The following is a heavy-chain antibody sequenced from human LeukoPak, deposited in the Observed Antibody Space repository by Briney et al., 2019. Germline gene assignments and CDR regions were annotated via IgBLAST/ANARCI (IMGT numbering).Heavy chain of an antibody. CDR2: INYSGTI. J-gene: IGHJ4*02. V-gene: IGHV4-34*01. Sequence: PSETLSLTCRVYGRSFSGYYWSWIRQPPGKGLEWIGEINYSGTINYNPSLKSRGIISLDTSKNYFSLKLNSVAAADTAIYYCATYRYGYRGMDSWGQGTQVIVSS. CDR3: ATYRYGYRGMDS. CDR1: GRSFSGYY. D-gene: IGHD5-18*01.